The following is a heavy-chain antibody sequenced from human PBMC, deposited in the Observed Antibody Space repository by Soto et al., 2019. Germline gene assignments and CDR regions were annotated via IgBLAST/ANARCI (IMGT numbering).Heavy chain of an antibody. CDR1: GFTFSSYG. CDR2: ISYDGSNK. D-gene: IGHD3-9*01. V-gene: IGHV3-30*18. J-gene: IGHJ4*02. Sequence: VGSLRLSCAASGFTFSSYGMHWVRQAPGKGLEWVAVISYDGSNKYYADSVKGRFTISRDNSKNTLYLQMNSLRAEDTAVYYCAKDANYYDILTGYYKRGGYFDYWGQGTLVTVSS. CDR3: AKDANYYDILTGYYKRGGYFDY.